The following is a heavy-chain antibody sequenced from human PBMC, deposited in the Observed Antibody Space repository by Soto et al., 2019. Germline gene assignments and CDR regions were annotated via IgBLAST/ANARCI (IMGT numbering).Heavy chain of an antibody. D-gene: IGHD3-22*01. CDR3: ARDGGYDSSKTYYFDY. J-gene: IGHJ4*02. CDR1: GFTFSSYY. V-gene: IGHV3-13*01. CDR2: IGTAGDT. Sequence: GGSLILSCAASGFTFSSYYMHWIRQATGKGLEWVSAIGTAGDTYYPGSVKGRFTISRENAKNSLYLQMNSLRAEDTAVYYCARDGGYDSSKTYYFDYWGQGTLVTVSS.